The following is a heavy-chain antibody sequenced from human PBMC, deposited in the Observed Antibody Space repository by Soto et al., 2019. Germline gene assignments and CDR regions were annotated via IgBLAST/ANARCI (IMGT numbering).Heavy chain of an antibody. J-gene: IGHJ6*02. CDR2: IDPSDSYT. Sequence: PGESLKISCKGSGYRFTSYWISWVRQMPGKGLEWLGRIDPSDSYTNYSPSFQGHVTISADKSISTAYLQWSSLKASDTAMYYCARHEATGATIFANYYYYGMDAWGQGTTVTVSS. CDR3: ARHEATGATIFANYYYYGMDA. CDR1: GYRFTSYW. D-gene: IGHD3-3*01. V-gene: IGHV5-10-1*01.